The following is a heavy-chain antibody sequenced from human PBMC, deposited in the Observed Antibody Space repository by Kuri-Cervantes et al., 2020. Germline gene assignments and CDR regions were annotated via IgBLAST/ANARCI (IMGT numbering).Heavy chain of an antibody. CDR2: IIPIFDAP. CDR1: GGTFSSYT. Sequence: SVKVSCKASGGTFSSYTISWVRQALGQGLEWVGGIIPIFDAPHYAQKFQGRVTITADNSTSTAYMELGSLRSEDTAVYYCARGPPAAGYCSGGSCYIDVYWGQGALVTVSS. V-gene: IGHV1-69*06. CDR3: ARGPPAAGYCSGGSCYIDVY. J-gene: IGHJ4*02. D-gene: IGHD2-15*01.